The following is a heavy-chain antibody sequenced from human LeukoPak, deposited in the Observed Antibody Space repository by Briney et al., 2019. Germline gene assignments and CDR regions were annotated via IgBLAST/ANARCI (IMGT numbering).Heavy chain of an antibody. CDR2: IYYRGSS. CDR3: ARVEESKPRLDYGDYLDY. V-gene: IGHV4-39*07. CDR1: GGSISDNDYY. J-gene: IGHJ4*02. D-gene: IGHD4-17*01. Sequence: SETLSLTCIVSGGSISDNDYYWGWIRQPPGEGLEWIGSIYYRGSSYYNPSLKSRVTISIDTSKNQFSLKLSSVTAADTAVYYCARVEESKPRLDYGDYLDYWGQGTLVTVSS.